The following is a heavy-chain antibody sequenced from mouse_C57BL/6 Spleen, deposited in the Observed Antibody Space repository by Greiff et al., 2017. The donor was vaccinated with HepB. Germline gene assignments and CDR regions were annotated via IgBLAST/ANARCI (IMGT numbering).Heavy chain of an antibody. CDR1: GFTFSDAW. D-gene: IGHD1-1*01. J-gene: IGHJ4*01. Sequence: DVQLVESGGGLVQPGGSMKLSCAASGFTFSDAWMDWVRQSPEKGLEWVAEIRNKANNHATYYAESVKGRFTISRDDSKSSVYLQMNSLRAEDTGIYYCTRLLHYGSSYDYAMDYWGQGTSVTVSS. V-gene: IGHV6-6*01. CDR2: IRNKANNHAT. CDR3: TRLLHYGSSYDYAMDY.